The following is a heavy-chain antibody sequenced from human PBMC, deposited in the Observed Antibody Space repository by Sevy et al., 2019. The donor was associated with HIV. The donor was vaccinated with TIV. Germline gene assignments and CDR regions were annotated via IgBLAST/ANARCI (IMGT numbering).Heavy chain of an antibody. CDR3: VKGTMEAIMDLYDPLDI. CDR1: GFTFDEYA. D-gene: IGHD3-10*01. CDR2: ITWSSNSI. J-gene: IGHJ3*02. Sequence: GGSLRLSCAASGFTFDEYAMFWVRQVPGKGLEWVSGITWSSNSIEYGDSVKGRFTISRDNAKNSLYLQMNSLRVEDTAFYYCVKGTMEAIMDLYDPLDIWARGQWSPSPQ. V-gene: IGHV3-9*01.